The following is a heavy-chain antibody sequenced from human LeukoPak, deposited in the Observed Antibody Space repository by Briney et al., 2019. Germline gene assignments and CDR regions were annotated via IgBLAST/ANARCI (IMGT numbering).Heavy chain of an antibody. Sequence: SETLSLTCTVSGGSISSSSYYWGWIRQPPGKGLEWIGSIYYSGSTYYNPSLKSRVTISVDTSKNQFSLKLSSVTAADTAVYYCARHVEDIVVVVAATAWYFDLWGRGTLVTVSS. J-gene: IGHJ2*01. V-gene: IGHV4-39*01. D-gene: IGHD2-15*01. CDR3: ARHVEDIVVVVAATAWYFDL. CDR2: IYYSGST. CDR1: GGSISSSSYY.